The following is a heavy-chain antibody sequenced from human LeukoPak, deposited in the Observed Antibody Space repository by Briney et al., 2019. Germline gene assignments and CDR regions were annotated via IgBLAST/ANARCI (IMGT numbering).Heavy chain of an antibody. D-gene: IGHD6-6*01. J-gene: IGHJ4*02. CDR2: ISGSGRDS. CDR3: VTLSIAGRRADY. Sequence: AGGSLRLSCAASGFTFTSYAMSWVRQAPGKGLEWVSAISGSGRDSYYADSVKGRFTISRDNSKNTLYLQMSSLRAEDTAVYYCVTLSIAGRRADYWGQGTLVTVSS. V-gene: IGHV3-23*01. CDR1: GFTFTSYA.